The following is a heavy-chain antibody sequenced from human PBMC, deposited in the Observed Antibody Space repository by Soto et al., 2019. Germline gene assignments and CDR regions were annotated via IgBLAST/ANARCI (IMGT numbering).Heavy chain of an antibody. Sequence: EVQLLESGGGLVQPGGSLRLSCAASGFTFSSYAIRWVRQAPGKGLEWVSAISGSGGSMYYADSVKGRFTISRDNSKNTLYLQMNSLRAEDTAIYYCARRGSGSYNDYWGQGTLVTVSS. CDR3: ARRGSGSYNDY. D-gene: IGHD1-26*01. J-gene: IGHJ4*02. CDR1: GFTFSSYA. V-gene: IGHV3-23*01. CDR2: ISGSGGSM.